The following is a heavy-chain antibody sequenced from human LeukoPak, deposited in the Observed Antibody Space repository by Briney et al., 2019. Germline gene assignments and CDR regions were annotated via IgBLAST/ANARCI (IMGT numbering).Heavy chain of an antibody. Sequence: SQTLSLTCTVSGGSISSGAYYWNWIRQHPGKGLEWIGYIYYSGSTYYNPSLKSRVTMSVDTSKNQFSLKLSSVTAADTAVYYCAREVIEDWFDPWDQGTLVTVSS. CDR2: IYYSGST. V-gene: IGHV4-31*03. CDR3: AREVIEDWFDP. CDR1: GGSISSGAYY. J-gene: IGHJ5*02. D-gene: IGHD2/OR15-2a*01.